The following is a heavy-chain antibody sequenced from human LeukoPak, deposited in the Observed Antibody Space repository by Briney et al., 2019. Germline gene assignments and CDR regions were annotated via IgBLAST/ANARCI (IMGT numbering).Heavy chain of an antibody. V-gene: IGHV1-24*01. CDR2: FDPQDGET. CDR1: GNTLTQLS. CDR3: ARDRYSGSYYGRAFDI. J-gene: IGHJ3*02. Sequence: GASVKVSCKVSGNTLTQLSIHWVRQALGKGLEWMGGFDPQDGETIYTQEFQGRVTITTDESTSTAYMELSSLRSEDTAVYYCARDRYSGSYYGRAFDIWGQGTMVTVSS. D-gene: IGHD1-26*01.